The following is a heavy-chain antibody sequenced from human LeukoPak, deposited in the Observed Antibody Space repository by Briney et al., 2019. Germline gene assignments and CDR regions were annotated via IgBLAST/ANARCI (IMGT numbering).Heavy chain of an antibody. D-gene: IGHD6-6*01. J-gene: IGHJ3*02. CDR2: ISYDGSNK. CDR1: GFTFRIYA. Sequence: GGSLRLSCAASGFTFRIYAMHWVRQAPGKGLEWVTLISYDGSNKYYADSVKGRFTNSRDNSKNTLYLQMNGLRAEDTAVYYCAKDLMYSSSVFDIWGQGTMVTVSS. V-gene: IGHV3-30*04. CDR3: AKDLMYSSSVFDI.